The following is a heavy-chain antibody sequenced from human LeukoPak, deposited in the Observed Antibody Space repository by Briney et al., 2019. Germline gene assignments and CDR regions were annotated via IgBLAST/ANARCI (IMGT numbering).Heavy chain of an antibody. CDR3: AKSVESAVTTNPYFDY. CDR1: GFTFSNYA. Sequence: GGSLRLSCAASGFTFSNYAMSWVRQAPGKGLEWVSVISGSGGSTYYADSVKGRFTISRDNSKNALYLQMNSLRAEDTAVYYCAKSVESAVTTNPYFDYWGQGTLVTVSS. J-gene: IGHJ4*02. CDR2: ISGSGGST. D-gene: IGHD4-17*01. V-gene: IGHV3-23*01.